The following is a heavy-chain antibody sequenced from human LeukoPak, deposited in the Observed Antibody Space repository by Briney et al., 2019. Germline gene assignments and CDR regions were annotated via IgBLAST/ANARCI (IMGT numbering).Heavy chain of an antibody. CDR3: ARWDEDYYDSSGSFDY. J-gene: IGHJ4*02. V-gene: IGHV3-7*01. Sequence: PGGSLGLSCAASGFTFSSYWMSWVRQAPGKGLEWVANIKQDGSEKYYVDSVKGRFTISRDNAKNSLYLQMNSLRAEDTAVYYCARWDEDYYDSSGSFDYGGQGTLVTVSS. CDR2: IKQDGSEK. CDR1: GFTFSSYW. D-gene: IGHD3-22*01.